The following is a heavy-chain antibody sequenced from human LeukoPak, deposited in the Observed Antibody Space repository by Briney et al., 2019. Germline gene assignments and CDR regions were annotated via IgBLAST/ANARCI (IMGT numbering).Heavy chain of an antibody. Sequence: SETLSLTCAVYGGSFSGYYWSWIRQPPGKGLEWIGEINHSGSTNYNPSLKSRVTISVDTSKNQFSLKLSSVTAADTAVYYCARGAYGSGSYYSRPSGYYYYYMDVWGKGTTVTVSS. CDR3: ARGAYGSGSYYSRPSGYYYYYMDV. J-gene: IGHJ6*03. CDR2: INHSGST. D-gene: IGHD3-10*01. CDR1: GGSFSGYY. V-gene: IGHV4-34*01.